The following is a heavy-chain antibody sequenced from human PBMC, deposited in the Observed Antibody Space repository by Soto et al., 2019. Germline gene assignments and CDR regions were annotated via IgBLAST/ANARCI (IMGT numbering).Heavy chain of an antibody. D-gene: IGHD3-3*01. V-gene: IGHV1-2*02. J-gene: IGHJ5*02. Sequence: ASVKVSCKASGYTFTGYYMHWVRQAPGQGLEWMGWINPNSGGTNYAQKFQGRVTMTRDTSISTAYMELSRLRSDDTAVYYCAREDFGDENNWFDPWGQGTLVTVS. CDR1: GYTFTGYY. CDR2: INPNSGGT. CDR3: AREDFGDENNWFDP.